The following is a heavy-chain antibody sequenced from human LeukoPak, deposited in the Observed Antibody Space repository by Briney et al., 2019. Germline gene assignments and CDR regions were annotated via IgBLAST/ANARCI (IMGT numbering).Heavy chain of an antibody. CDR2: ISSSSSTI. Sequence: PGGSLRLSCAASGFTSSSYSMNWVRQAPGKGLEWASYISSSSSTIYYADSVKGRFTISRDNAKNSLYLQLNSLRAGDTAVYYCARGGPYYYDSCGFDYWGQGTLVTVSS. CDR1: GFTSSSYS. V-gene: IGHV3-48*04. J-gene: IGHJ4*02. D-gene: IGHD3-22*01. CDR3: ARGGPYYYDSCGFDY.